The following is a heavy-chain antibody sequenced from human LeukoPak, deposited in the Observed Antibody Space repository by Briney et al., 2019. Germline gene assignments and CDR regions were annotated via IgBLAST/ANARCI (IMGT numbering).Heavy chain of an antibody. Sequence: GGSLRLSCAASGFTFSSYSMNWVRQAPGKGLEWVSYISSSSSTIYYADSVKGRFTISRDNAKNSLYLQMNSLRAEDTAVYYCARDNSALLLWFGELFPDAFDIWGQRTMVTVSS. D-gene: IGHD3-10*01. CDR3: ARDNSALLLWFGELFPDAFDI. J-gene: IGHJ3*02. CDR2: ISSSSSTI. V-gene: IGHV3-48*01. CDR1: GFTFSSYS.